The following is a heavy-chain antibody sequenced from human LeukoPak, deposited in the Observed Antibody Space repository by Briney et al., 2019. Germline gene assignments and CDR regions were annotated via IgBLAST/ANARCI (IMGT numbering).Heavy chain of an antibody. V-gene: IGHV3-53*04. CDR3: AREIYDLGSGSSWYGESYYYGMDV. D-gene: IGHD6-13*01. J-gene: IGHJ6*02. CDR2: IYSGGST. CDR1: GFTVSSNY. Sequence: PGGSLRLSCAASGFTVSSNYMSWVRQAPGKGLEWVSVIYSGGSTYYADSVKGRFTISRHNSKNTLYLQMNSLRAEDTAVYCCAREIYDLGSGSSWYGESYYYGMDVWGQGTTVTVSS.